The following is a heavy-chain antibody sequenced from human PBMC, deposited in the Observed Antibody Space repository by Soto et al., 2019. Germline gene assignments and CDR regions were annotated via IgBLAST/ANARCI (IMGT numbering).Heavy chain of an antibody. Sequence: SETLSLTCAVSGGSISSGGYSWSWIRQPPGKGLEWIGYIYHSGSTYYNPSLKSRVTISVDRSKNQFSLKLSSGTAADTAVYYCDRGTLGGAFDIWGQGTMVTVSS. D-gene: IGHD1-26*01. J-gene: IGHJ3*02. CDR2: IYHSGST. CDR1: GGSISSGGYS. V-gene: IGHV4-30-2*01. CDR3: DRGTLGGAFDI.